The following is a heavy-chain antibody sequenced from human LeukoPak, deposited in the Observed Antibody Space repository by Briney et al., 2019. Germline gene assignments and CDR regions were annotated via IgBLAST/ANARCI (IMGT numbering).Heavy chain of an antibody. D-gene: IGHD3-16*01. J-gene: IGHJ3*02. V-gene: IGHV3-21*01. Sequence: PGGSLRLSCAASGFTFSSYSMNWVRQAPGKGLEWVSSISSSSSYIYYADSVKGRFTISRDNAKNSLYLQMNSLRAEDTAVYYCARDRGLRGDDAFDIWGQGTMVTVSS. CDR1: GFTFSSYS. CDR3: ARDRGLRGDDAFDI. CDR2: ISSSSSYI.